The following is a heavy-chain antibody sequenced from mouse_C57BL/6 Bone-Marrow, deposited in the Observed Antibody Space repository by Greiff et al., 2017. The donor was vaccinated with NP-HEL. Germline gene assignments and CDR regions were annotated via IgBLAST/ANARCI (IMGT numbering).Heavy chain of an antibody. V-gene: IGHV6-3*01. CDR3: TGRDDYDPWFAY. Sequence: DVKLVESGGGLVQPGGSMKLSCVASGFTFSNYWMNWVRQSPEKGLEWVAQIRLKSDNYATHYAESVKGRFTISRDDSKSSVYLQMNNLRAEDTGIYYCTGRDDYDPWFAYWGQGTLVTVSA. CDR1: GFTFSNYW. D-gene: IGHD2-4*01. J-gene: IGHJ3*01. CDR2: IRLKSDNYAT.